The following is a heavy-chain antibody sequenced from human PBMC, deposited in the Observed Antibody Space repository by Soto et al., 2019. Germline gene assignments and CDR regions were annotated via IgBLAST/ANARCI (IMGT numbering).Heavy chain of an antibody. J-gene: IGHJ6*02. CDR2: IWYDRSNK. Sequence: GGSLRLSCAASGFTFSSYGMHWVRQAPGKGLEWVAVIWYDRSNKYYADSVKGRFTISRDNSKNTLYLQMNSLRAEDTAVYYCARDARYCTNGVCSYYYYYGMDVWGQGTTVTVSS. CDR1: GFTFSSYG. V-gene: IGHV3-33*01. D-gene: IGHD2-8*01. CDR3: ARDARYCTNGVCSYYYYYGMDV.